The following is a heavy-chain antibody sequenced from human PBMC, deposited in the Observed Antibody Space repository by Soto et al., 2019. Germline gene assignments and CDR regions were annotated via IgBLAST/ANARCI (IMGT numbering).Heavy chain of an antibody. CDR2: ISSSSSYI. V-gene: IGHV3-21*01. J-gene: IGHJ3*02. CDR1: GCTLNSYS. Sequence: GGSKRLSSAASGCTLNSYSMTWVRKAQGKGLEWVSSISSSSSYIYYADSVKGRFTISRDNAKNSLYLQMNSLRAEDTAVYYCARDLGYYDSSGRRSAFDIWGQGTMVTVSS. D-gene: IGHD3-22*01. CDR3: ARDLGYYDSSGRRSAFDI.